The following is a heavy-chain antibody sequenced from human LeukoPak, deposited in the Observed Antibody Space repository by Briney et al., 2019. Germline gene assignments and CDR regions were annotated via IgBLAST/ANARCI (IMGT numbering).Heavy chain of an antibody. D-gene: IGHD3-22*01. CDR3: ATGYYYDSSGYYPGD. V-gene: IGHV4-59*08. J-gene: IGHJ4*02. CDR1: GGSISSYY. CDR2: IYYSGST. Sequence: SETLSLTCTVSGGSISSYYWSWIRQPPGKGLEWIGYIYYSGSTNYNPSLKSRVTISVDTSKNQFSPKLSSVTAADTAVYYCATGYYYDSSGYYPGDWGQGTLVTVSS.